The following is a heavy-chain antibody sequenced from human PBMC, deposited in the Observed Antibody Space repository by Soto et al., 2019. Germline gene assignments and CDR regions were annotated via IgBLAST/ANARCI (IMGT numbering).Heavy chain of an antibody. V-gene: IGHV3-15*07. CDR1: VFTFSNAW. CDR3: TTEVKYSSWGKKFNCFDP. J-gene: IGHJ5*02. CDR2: IKSKTDGGTT. Sequence: GGSLRLSCAASVFTFSNAWMNWVRQAPGKGLEWVGRIKSKTDGGTTDYAAPVKGRFTISRDDSKNTLYLQMNSLKTEDTAVYYCTTEVKYSSWGKKFNCFDPWGQGTLVTVSS. D-gene: IGHD6-6*01.